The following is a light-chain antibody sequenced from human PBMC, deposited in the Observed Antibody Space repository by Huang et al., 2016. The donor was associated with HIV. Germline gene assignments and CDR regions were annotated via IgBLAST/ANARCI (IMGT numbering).Light chain of an antibody. CDR3: QQRSNWGGA. Sequence: DIILTQSPATLALSPGDRASLACRASQSVSCYVAWYQQKPGQAPRLLIYDASNRASGIPARFSGSGSGTDFTLTISSLEPEDFAVYYGQQRSNWGGAFGPGTKVEI. J-gene: IGKJ3*01. CDR2: DAS. CDR1: QSVSCY. V-gene: IGKV3-11*01.